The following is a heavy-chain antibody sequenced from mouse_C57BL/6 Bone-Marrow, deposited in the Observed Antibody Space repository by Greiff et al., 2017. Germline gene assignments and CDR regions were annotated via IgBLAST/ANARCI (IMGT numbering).Heavy chain of an antibody. CDR1: GYTFTSYW. V-gene: IGHV1-72*01. CDR3: ARGGNYYGSSYVDWYFDV. J-gene: IGHJ1*03. D-gene: IGHD1-1*01. CDR2: IDPNSGGT. Sequence: QVQLQQPGAELVKPGASVKLSCKASGYTFTSYWMHWVKQRPGRGLEWIGRIDPNSGGTKYNEKLKSKATLTVDKPSSPAYMQLSSLTSEDSAVLYCARGGNYYGSSYVDWYFDVWGTGTTVTVSS.